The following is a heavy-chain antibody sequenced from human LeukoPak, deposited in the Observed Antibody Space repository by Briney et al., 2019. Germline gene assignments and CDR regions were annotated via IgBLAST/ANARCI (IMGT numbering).Heavy chain of an antibody. J-gene: IGHJ1*01. D-gene: IGHD4-17*01. CDR3: SRADDYDDYERHFQD. CDR1: GFTLSGSA. V-gene: IGHV3-73*01. Sequence: GGSLRLSCAASGFTLSGSAMHWVRQASGGGLEWVGRIRSKTKSYATAYVASVKGRFSVSRDDSKNTAYLQMNSLKTEGTGVYYCSRADDYDDYERHFQDWGQGTLVTVSS. CDR2: IRSKTKSYAT.